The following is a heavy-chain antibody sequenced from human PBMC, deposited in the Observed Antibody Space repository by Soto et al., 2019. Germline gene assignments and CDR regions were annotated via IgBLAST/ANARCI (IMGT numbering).Heavy chain of an antibody. V-gene: IGHV1-46*01. J-gene: IGHJ4*02. CDR1: GYTFTTYY. CDR2: INPRAGST. CDR3: SRDIARGNDR. Sequence: QVHLVQSGAEVKKPGASVTVSCKASGYTFTTYYIHWVRQAPGQGLEWMGVINPRAGSTHYAQKFQGRVTMTMDTSTGTVHMELSSLRSEDTAVYYCSRDIARGNDRWGQGTLVTVS. D-gene: IGHD2-15*01.